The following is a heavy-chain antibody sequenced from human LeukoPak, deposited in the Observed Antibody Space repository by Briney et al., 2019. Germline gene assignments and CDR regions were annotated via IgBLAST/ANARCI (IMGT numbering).Heavy chain of an antibody. V-gene: IGHV4-34*01. CDR3: ARGHTGVIWVTKPFDY. J-gene: IGHJ4*02. Sequence: PSETLSLTCAVYGGSFSGYYWSWIRQPPGKGLEWIGEINHSGSTNYNPSLKSRVTISVDTSKNQFSLKLSSVTAADTAVYYCARGHTGVIWVTKPFDYWGQGTLVTVSS. CDR2: INHSGST. CDR1: GGSFSGYY. D-gene: IGHD4-17*01.